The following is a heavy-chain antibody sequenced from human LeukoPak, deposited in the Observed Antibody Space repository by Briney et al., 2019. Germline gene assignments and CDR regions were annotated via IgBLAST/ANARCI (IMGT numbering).Heavy chain of an antibody. Sequence: PGGSLRLSCAASGFTFSSYGTHWVRQAPGKGLEWVAFIRYDGSNKYYADSVKGRFTISRDNSKNTLYLQMNSLRAEDTSVYYCAEELTIVVVPAAEKALDYWGQGTLVTVSS. CDR2: IRYDGSNK. CDR3: AEELTIVVVPAAEKALDY. D-gene: IGHD2-2*01. V-gene: IGHV3-30*02. CDR1: GFTFSSYG. J-gene: IGHJ4*02.